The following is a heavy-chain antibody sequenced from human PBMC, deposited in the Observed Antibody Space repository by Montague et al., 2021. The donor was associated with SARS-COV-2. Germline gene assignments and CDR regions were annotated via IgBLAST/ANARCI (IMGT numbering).Heavy chain of an antibody. CDR2: IYYTGSV. CDR1: GGSISGYY. CDR3: ARGSGDY. J-gene: IGHJ4*02. V-gene: IGHV4-59*01. D-gene: IGHD7-27*01. Sequence: SETLSLTCTVFGGSISGYYWSWIRLPPGKGLEWIGYIYYTGSVNYNPSLKSRVTISVDTSKNQFSLKLSSVTAADTAVYYCARGSGDYWGQGTLVTVSS.